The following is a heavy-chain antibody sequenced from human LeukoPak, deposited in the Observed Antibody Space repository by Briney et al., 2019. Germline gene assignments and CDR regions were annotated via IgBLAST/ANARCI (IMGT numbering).Heavy chain of an antibody. CDR3: AKDGTLNY. V-gene: IGHV3-53*01. D-gene: IGHD6-13*01. CDR2: IYSDGRT. CDR1: GFTVSSNY. J-gene: IGHJ4*02. Sequence: GGSLRLSCAASGFTVSSNYMSWVRQAPGKGLEWVSVIYSDGRTYYADSVKGRFTISRDNSKNTLYLETNSLRAEDTAVYYCAKDGTLNYWGQGTLVTVSS.